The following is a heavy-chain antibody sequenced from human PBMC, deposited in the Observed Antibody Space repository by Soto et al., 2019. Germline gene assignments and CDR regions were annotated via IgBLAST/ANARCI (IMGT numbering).Heavy chain of an antibody. CDR2: ISAYNGNT. CDR1: GYTFTNFG. V-gene: IGHV1-18*01. CDR3: ARGGTPMDY. J-gene: IGHJ4*02. D-gene: IGHD3-16*01. Sequence: QVQLVQSGAEVKKPGASVKVSCKASGYTFTNFGISWVRPAPGQGLEWMGWISAYNGNTNYAQNFQGRVTMTTDTATSTANMELRTLRPDDSSVYDRARGGTPMDYWGQGTLVTVSS.